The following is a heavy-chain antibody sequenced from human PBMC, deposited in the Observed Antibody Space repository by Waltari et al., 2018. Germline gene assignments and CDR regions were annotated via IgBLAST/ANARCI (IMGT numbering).Heavy chain of an antibody. CDR2: ISYTGAT. V-gene: IGHV4-39*01. D-gene: IGHD5-12*01. Sequence: QLQLQESGPGLVKPSETLSLTCSVSGGSITSSRHYWGWIRPPPGQGLEWIGTISYTGATYSSPSLNSRVTVSRDTSKNQLSLTLGSVTASDTAVYYCATYIGASVGTAAFDVWGQGAMVTVSS. CDR3: ATYIGASVGTAAFDV. CDR1: GGSITSSRHY. J-gene: IGHJ3*01.